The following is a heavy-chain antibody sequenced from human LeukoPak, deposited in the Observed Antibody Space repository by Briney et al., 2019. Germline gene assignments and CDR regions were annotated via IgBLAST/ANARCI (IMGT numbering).Heavy chain of an antibody. V-gene: IGHV4-59*11. CDR3: ARDYSGGTVDY. CDR2: IYYSGST. J-gene: IGHJ4*02. Sequence: SETLSLTCTVSGGSISSHYWRWIRQPPGKGLEWIGYIYYSGSTIYNPSLQSRVTISEDTSKNQFSLKPRSVTAADTAVYYCARDYSGGTVDYWGQGTLVTVSS. D-gene: IGHD3-16*01. CDR1: GGSISSHY.